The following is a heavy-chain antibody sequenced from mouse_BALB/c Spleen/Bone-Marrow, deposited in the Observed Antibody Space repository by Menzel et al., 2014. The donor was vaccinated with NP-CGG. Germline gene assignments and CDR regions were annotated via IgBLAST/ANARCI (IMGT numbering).Heavy chain of an antibody. CDR2: IYPGDDDT. Sequence: QVQLQQSGAELVRPESSVKISCKASGYAFSRSWMNWVKQRPGQGLEWIGQIYPGDDDTNYSGKFKGRATLTADKSSGTSYMQLSSLTSEDSAVYFCAGSTPLAYWGQGTLVTVST. CDR1: GYAFSRSW. V-gene: IGHV1-80*01. CDR3: AGSTPLAY. J-gene: IGHJ3*01. D-gene: IGHD1-1*01.